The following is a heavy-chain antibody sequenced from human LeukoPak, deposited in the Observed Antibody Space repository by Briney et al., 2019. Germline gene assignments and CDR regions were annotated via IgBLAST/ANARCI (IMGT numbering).Heavy chain of an antibody. V-gene: IGHV4-59*01. Sequence: AETLSLACTVSGVSINSDYWSWIRQPPGKGLEWIGFIYDSGSANYKSSLESRVTMTVDTSKNQFSLKLNSVTAADTAVYYCARVLQNYYHLDVWGKGTTVTVSS. D-gene: IGHD3-3*01. J-gene: IGHJ6*03. CDR3: ARVLQNYYHLDV. CDR2: IYDSGSA. CDR1: GVSINSDY.